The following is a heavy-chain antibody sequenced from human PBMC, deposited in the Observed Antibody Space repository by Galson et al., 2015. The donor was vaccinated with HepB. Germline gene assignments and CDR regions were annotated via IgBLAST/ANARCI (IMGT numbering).Heavy chain of an antibody. CDR1: GGTFSSYA. Sequence: SVKVSCKASGGTFSSYAISWVRQAPGQGLEWMGGIIPIFGTANYAQKFQGRVTITADESTSTAYMELSSLRSEDTAVYYCAREVGADQRKGGFFDYWGQGTLVTVSS. CDR3: AREVGADQRKGGFFDY. J-gene: IGHJ4*02. V-gene: IGHV1-69*13. D-gene: IGHD1-26*01. CDR2: IIPIFGTA.